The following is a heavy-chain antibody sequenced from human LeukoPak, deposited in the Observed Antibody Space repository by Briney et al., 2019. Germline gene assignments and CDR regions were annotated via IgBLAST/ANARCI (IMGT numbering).Heavy chain of an antibody. CDR1: GYTFTGYY. CDR2: INPNSGGT. CDR3: ARDQMVRGVIDNWFDP. V-gene: IGHV1-2*02. D-gene: IGHD3-10*01. Sequence: GASVKVSCKASGYTFTGYYMHWVRQAPGQGLEWMGWINPNSGGTNYAQKFQGRVTMTRDTSISTAYMELSRLRSDDTAVYYCARDQMVRGVIDNWFDPWGQGTLVTVSS. J-gene: IGHJ5*02.